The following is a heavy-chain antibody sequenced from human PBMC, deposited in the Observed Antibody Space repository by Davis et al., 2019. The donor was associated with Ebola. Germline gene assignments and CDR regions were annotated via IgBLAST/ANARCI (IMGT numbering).Heavy chain of an antibody. CDR1: GFTFSSYA. CDR3: AKRQGYCSGGSCYYWFDS. Sequence: PGGSLRLSCAASGFTFSSYAMSWVRQAPGKGLEWVSAISSTGPSTYYADSVKGRFTISRDDSKNTVSVEMNNLRADDTAVYYCAKRQGYCSGGSCYYWFDSWGQGALVTVSS. D-gene: IGHD2-15*01. V-gene: IGHV3-23*01. J-gene: IGHJ5*01. CDR2: ISSTGPST.